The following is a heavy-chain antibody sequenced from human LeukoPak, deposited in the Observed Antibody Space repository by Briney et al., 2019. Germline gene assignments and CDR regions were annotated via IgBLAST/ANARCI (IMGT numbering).Heavy chain of an antibody. Sequence: SETLSLTCAVYGGSFSGYYWSWIRHPPGKGLEWIGEINHSGSTNYNPSLKSRVTISVDTSKNQFSLKLSSVTAADTAVYYCARAKTRNRPRYCSGGSRPPYYFDYWGQGTLVTVSS. CDR1: GGSFSGYY. CDR3: ARAKTRNRPRYCSGGSRPPYYFDY. CDR2: INHSGST. V-gene: IGHV4-34*01. J-gene: IGHJ4*02. D-gene: IGHD2-15*01.